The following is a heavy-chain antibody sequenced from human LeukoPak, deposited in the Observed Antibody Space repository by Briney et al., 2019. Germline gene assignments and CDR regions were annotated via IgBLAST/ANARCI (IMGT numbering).Heavy chain of an antibody. Sequence: GGSLRLSCAASGFSVSSNYMSWVRQAPGKGLEGVSVIYSGGSTYYTDSVKGRFTISRDNSKNTLYLQMNSLRAEDTAVYYCAKGGGTGYSSSWYSNWGQGTLVTVSS. D-gene: IGHD6-13*01. CDR1: GFSVSSNY. V-gene: IGHV3-66*02. J-gene: IGHJ4*02. CDR3: AKGGGTGYSSSWYSN. CDR2: IYSGGST.